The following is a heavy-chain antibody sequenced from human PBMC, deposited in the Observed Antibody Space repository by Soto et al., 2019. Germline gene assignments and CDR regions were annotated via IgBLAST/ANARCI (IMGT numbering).Heavy chain of an antibody. J-gene: IGHJ4*02. CDR1: GGSISSGGYS. CDR3: ARVNSGYDWYYFDY. CDR2: IYHSGST. D-gene: IGHD5-12*01. V-gene: IGHV4-30-2*01. Sequence: SETLSLTCAVSGGSISSGGYSWSWIRQPPGKGLGWIGYIYHSGSTYYNPSLKSRVTISVDRSKNQFSLKLSSVTAADTAVYYCARVNSGYDWYYFDYWGQGTLVTVSS.